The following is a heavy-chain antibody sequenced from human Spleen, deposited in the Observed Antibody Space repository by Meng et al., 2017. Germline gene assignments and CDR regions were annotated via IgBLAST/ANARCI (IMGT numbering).Heavy chain of an antibody. CDR2: ITPYNGNL. Sequence: QVQLVQSGVEVKKPGASVKVSCKAPNYTFIRYGINWVRQAPGQGLEWMGWITPYNGNLKYAQKFQDRVTITRSSSLSTIYMELSSLTSADTAIYYCARSSLESSDWSYFDSWGQGTLVTVSS. D-gene: IGHD6-19*01. J-gene: IGHJ4*02. CDR3: ARSSLESSDWSYFDS. CDR1: NYTFIRYG. V-gene: IGHV1-18*01.